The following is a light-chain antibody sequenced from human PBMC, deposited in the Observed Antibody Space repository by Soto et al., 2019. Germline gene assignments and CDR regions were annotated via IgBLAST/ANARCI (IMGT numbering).Light chain of an antibody. V-gene: IGKV3-15*01. CDR1: QSVSSN. J-gene: IGKJ1*01. CDR2: GAS. Sequence: EIVMTQSPSTLSVSPGERATLSCRASQSVSSNLAWYQQKPGRAPRLLIYGASTRVTGVPARFSGSGSGTEFTLTTSSLQYEDIAVYNCQQYNNWPPWAFGQGTKVE. CDR3: QQYNNWPPWA.